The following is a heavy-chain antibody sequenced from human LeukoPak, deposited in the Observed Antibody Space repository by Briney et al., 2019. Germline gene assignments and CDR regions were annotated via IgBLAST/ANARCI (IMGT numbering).Heavy chain of an antibody. Sequence: GGSLRLSCAASGFTFSSYGMSWVRQAPGKGLEWVSAISGSGGSTYYADSVKGRFTISRDNSKNTLYLQMNSLRAEDTAVYYCAKEGYCSGGSCYFGPAEYFQHWGQGTLVTVSS. D-gene: IGHD2-15*01. V-gene: IGHV3-23*01. J-gene: IGHJ1*01. CDR1: GFTFSSYG. CDR3: AKEGYCSGGSCYFGPAEYFQH. CDR2: ISGSGGST.